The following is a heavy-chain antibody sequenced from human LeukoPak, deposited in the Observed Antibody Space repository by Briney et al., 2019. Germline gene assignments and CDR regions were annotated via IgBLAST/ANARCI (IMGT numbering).Heavy chain of an antibody. J-gene: IGHJ4*02. Sequence: GGSLRLSCAASGFTFSSYGMHWVRQAPGKGLEWVAVIWYDGSNKYYADSVKGRFTISRDNAKNSLYLQMNSLRAEDTAVYYCARDKGYCSGGSCYPNFDYWGQGTLVTVSS. CDR1: GFTFSSYG. D-gene: IGHD2-15*01. CDR3: ARDKGYCSGGSCYPNFDY. V-gene: IGHV3-33*01. CDR2: IWYDGSNK.